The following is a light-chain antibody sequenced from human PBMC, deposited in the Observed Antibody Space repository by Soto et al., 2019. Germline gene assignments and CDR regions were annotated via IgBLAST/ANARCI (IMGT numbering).Light chain of an antibody. CDR1: SSDVGAYNY. CDR3: SSYTSRSTLV. Sequence: QSVLTQPASVSGSPGQSITISCTATSSDVGAYNYVSWYQQYPGKAPKLMIYEVINRPSGVSNRFSGSKSGNTASLIISGLEAEDEADYYCSSYTSRSTLVFGGGTKDTVL. V-gene: IGLV2-14*01. CDR2: EVI. J-gene: IGLJ2*01.